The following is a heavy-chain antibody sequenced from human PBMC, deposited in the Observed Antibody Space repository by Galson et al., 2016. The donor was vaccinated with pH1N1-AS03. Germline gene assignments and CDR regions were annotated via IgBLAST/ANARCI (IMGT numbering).Heavy chain of an antibody. CDR1: EYIFTGFY. V-gene: IGHV1-2*04. Sequence: SVKVSCKASEYIFTGFYVHWVRQAPGQGLEWMGWINTVSGVTNYAQKFEAWVTMTRDTSVSTAYMELYGLKSDDTAVYYCARDPRGPCTSATCATSYYFGMDVWGQGTTVIVSS. CDR2: INTVSGVT. CDR3: ARDPRGPCTSATCATSYYFGMDV. J-gene: IGHJ6*02. D-gene: IGHD2-2*01.